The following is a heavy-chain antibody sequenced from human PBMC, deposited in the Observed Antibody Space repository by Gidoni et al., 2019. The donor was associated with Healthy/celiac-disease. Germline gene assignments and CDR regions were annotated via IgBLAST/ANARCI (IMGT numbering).Heavy chain of an antibody. D-gene: IGHD1-26*01. CDR3: ARGPYSGYYYYYYMDV. Sequence: QVQLQQWGAGLLKPSETLSLTCAVYGGSFSGYSWSWIRQPPGKGLEWIGEINHSGSTNYNPSLKSRVTISVDTSKNQFSLKLSSVTAADTAVYYCARGPYSGYYYYYYMDVWGKGTTVTVSS. V-gene: IGHV4-34*01. CDR1: GGSFSGYS. CDR2: INHSGST. J-gene: IGHJ6*03.